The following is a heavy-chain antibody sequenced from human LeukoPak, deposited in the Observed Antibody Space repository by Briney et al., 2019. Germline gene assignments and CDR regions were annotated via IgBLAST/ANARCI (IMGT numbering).Heavy chain of an antibody. V-gene: IGHV3-30*18. CDR2: ISYDGSNK. Sequence: GGSLRLSCAASGFTFSSYGMHWVRQAPGKGLEWVAVISYDGSNKYYADSVKGRFTISRDNSKNTLYLQMNSLRAEDTAVYYCAKDPQRYRSSTSCWDWFDPWGREPWSPSPQ. CDR3: AKDPQRYRSSTSCWDWFDP. J-gene: IGHJ5*02. CDR1: GFTFSSYG. D-gene: IGHD2-2*01.